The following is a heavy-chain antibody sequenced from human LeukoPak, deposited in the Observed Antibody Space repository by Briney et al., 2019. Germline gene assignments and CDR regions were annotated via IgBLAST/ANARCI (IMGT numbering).Heavy chain of an antibody. CDR3: ARGPPKYYYGSGSYYNYFDY. CDR1: GGSFSGYY. Sequence: SKTLPLTCAVYGGSFSGYYWSWIRQPPGKGLEWIGEINHSGSTNYNPSLKSRVTISVDTSKNQFSLKLSSVTAADTAVYYCARGPPKYYYGSGSYYNYFDYWGQGTLVTVSS. V-gene: IGHV4-34*01. CDR2: INHSGST. D-gene: IGHD3-10*01. J-gene: IGHJ4*02.